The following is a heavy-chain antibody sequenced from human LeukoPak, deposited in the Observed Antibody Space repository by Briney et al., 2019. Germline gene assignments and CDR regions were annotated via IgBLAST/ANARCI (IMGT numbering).Heavy chain of an antibody. D-gene: IGHD2-15*01. Sequence: GRSLRLSCAASGFTFSSYAMHWVRQAPGKGLEWAAVISYDGSNKYYADSVKGRFTISRDNSKNTLYLQMNSLRAEDTAVYYCARDPCGGSCAPDGNDYYYYGMGVWGQGTTVTVSS. CDR1: GFTFSSYA. J-gene: IGHJ6*02. CDR2: ISYDGSNK. V-gene: IGHV3-30-3*01. CDR3: ARDPCGGSCAPDGNDYYYYGMGV.